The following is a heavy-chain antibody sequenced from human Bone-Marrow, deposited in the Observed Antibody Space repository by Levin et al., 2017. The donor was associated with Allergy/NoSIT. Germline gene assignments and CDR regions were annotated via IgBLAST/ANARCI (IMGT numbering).Heavy chain of an antibody. J-gene: IGHJ4*02. D-gene: IGHD5-18*01. CDR2: IYPGDSDT. V-gene: IGHV5-51*01. CDR1: GYSFTSNW. Sequence: PGESLKISCKGSGYSFTSNWIGWVRQMPGKGLEWMGIIYPGDSDTRYSPSFQGQVTISADKSISTAYLQWSSLKASDTAMYYCARQFLGGYSYDGDFDYWGQGTLVTVSS. CDR3: ARQFLGGYSYDGDFDY.